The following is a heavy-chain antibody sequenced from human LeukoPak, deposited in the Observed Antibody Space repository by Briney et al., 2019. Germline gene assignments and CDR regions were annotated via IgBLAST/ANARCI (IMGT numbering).Heavy chain of an antibody. CDR2: IYYSGST. V-gene: IGHV4-59*01. J-gene: IGHJ4*02. CDR3: ARGRGYFDY. D-gene: IGHD3-16*01. CDR1: GGSISSYY. Sequence: NASETLSLTCTVSGGSISSYYWSWIRQPPGKGLEWIGYIYYSGSTNHNPSLKSRVTISVDTSKNQFSLKLSSVTAADTAVYYCARGRGYFDYWGQGTLVTVSS.